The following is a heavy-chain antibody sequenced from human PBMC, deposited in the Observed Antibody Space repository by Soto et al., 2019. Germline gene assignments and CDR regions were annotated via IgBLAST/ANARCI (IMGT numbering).Heavy chain of an antibody. Sequence: SETLSLTCTVSGGSISSGDYYWSCIRQPPGKGLEWIGYIYYSGSTYYNPSLKSRVTISVDTSKNQFSLKLSSVTAADTAVYYCARDGRRVPAAPGFDPWGQGTLVTVSS. J-gene: IGHJ5*02. CDR2: IYYSGST. D-gene: IGHD2-2*01. CDR1: GGSISSGDYY. V-gene: IGHV4-30-4*01. CDR3: ARDGRRVPAAPGFDP.